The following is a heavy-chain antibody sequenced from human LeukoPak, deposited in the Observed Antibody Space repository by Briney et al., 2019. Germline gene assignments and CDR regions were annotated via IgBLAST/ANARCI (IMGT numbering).Heavy chain of an antibody. CDR2: INPNSGGT. D-gene: IGHD3-22*01. Sequence: GASVKVSCKASGYTFTGYYMHWVRQAPGQGLEWMGWINPNSGGTNYAQKFQGRVTMTRDTSISTAYMELSSLRSEDTAVYYCAMYDSSGHYYGGSFDYWGQGTLVTVSS. V-gene: IGHV1-2*02. J-gene: IGHJ4*02. CDR1: GYTFTGYY. CDR3: AMYDSSGHYYGGSFDY.